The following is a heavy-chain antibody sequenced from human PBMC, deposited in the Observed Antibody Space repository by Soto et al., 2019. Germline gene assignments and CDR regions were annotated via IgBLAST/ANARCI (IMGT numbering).Heavy chain of an antibody. V-gene: IGHV1-18*04. J-gene: IGHJ5*02. CDR1: GYTFTSHS. CDR3: ARVGYYYGSGSYVFDP. CDR2: ISAHNGYT. D-gene: IGHD3-10*01. Sequence: QVQLVQSGAEVKKPGASVKVSCKASGYTFTSHSIIWVRRAPGEGLEWVGWISAHNGYTNSAENFQGRVTMTTDASTNTAYMELRSLRSDDTAVYYCARVGYYYGSGSYVFDPWGQGTLVTVSS.